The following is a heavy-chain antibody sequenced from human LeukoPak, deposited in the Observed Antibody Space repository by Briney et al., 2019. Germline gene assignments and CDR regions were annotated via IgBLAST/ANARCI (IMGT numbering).Heavy chain of an antibody. CDR2: INSDGTST. CDR3: ARGGVPAVSDY. J-gene: IGHJ4*02. Sequence: PGGSLRLSCAASGFTFSSYWMHWVRQAPGKGLVWVSRINSDGTSTGYADSVKGRFTISRDNAKNTVYLQMDSLRAEDTAVYYCARGGVPAVSDYWGQGTLVTVSS. D-gene: IGHD2-2*01. V-gene: IGHV3-74*01. CDR1: GFTFSSYW.